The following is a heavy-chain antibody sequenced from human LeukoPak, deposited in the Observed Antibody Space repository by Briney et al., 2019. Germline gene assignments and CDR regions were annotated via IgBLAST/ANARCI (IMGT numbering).Heavy chain of an antibody. CDR3: AREYSSGWRSDAFDI. CDR1: GFTFSNYA. V-gene: IGHV3-23*01. CDR2: FGGSGSNT. Sequence: GGSLRLSCAASGFTFSNYAMSWVRHAPEKGLEWVSGFGGSGSNTYYADSVKGRFTISRDNAKNSLYLQMNSLRAEDTAVYHCAREYSSGWRSDAFDIWGQGTMVTVSS. D-gene: IGHD6-19*01. J-gene: IGHJ3*02.